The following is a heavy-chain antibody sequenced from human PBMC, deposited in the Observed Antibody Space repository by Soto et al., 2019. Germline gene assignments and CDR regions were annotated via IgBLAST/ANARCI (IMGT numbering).Heavy chain of an antibody. CDR3: AKDPRIAATGPTSVRYYYYYMDV. D-gene: IGHD6-13*01. Sequence: GGSLRLSCAASGFTFNIYALHWVRQAPGRGLEWVAVISYDGSKKYYADSVNGRFTISRDNSKNTLYLQMNNLRAEDTGFYYCAKDPRIAATGPTSVRYYYYYMDVWGKGTTVTVSS. J-gene: IGHJ6*03. CDR2: ISYDGSKK. V-gene: IGHV3-30*18. CDR1: GFTFNIYA.